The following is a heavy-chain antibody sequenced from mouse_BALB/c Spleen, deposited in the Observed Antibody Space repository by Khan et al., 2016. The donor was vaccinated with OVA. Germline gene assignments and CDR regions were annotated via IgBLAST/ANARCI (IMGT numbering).Heavy chain of an antibody. CDR1: GFTFSSCG. CDR3: VREDYGHWYFDV. Sequence: EVQGVESGGGLVQPGGSRKLSCAASGFTFSSCGMHWVRQAPEKGLEWVAYISSGSNTIHYADTVKGRFTISRDNPKNTLFLQMTSLRSEDTAMYYCVREDYGHWYFDVWGAGTTVTVSS. CDR2: ISSGSNTI. J-gene: IGHJ1*01. D-gene: IGHD1-1*02. V-gene: IGHV5-17*02.